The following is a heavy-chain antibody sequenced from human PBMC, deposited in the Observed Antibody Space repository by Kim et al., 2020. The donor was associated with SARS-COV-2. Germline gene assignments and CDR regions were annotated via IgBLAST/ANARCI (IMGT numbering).Heavy chain of an antibody. CDR1: GFTFNRYG. J-gene: IGHJ4*02. D-gene: IGHD2-21*01. CDR2: ISYDGSNK. CDR3: AKDTTNAITPRPVALFDS. V-gene: IGHV3-30*18. Sequence: GGSLRLSCAASGFTFNRYGMHWVRQAPGKGLEWVAVISYDGSNKFYADSVTGRFTISRDNSKNTLYLQMNSLRAEDTAVYYCAKDTTNAITPRPVALFDSCGRGTLLTVSA.